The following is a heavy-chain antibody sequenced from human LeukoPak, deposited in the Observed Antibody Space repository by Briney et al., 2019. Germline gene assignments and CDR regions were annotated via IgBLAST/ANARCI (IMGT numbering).Heavy chain of an antibody. CDR1: GGSISSYY. V-gene: IGHV4-59*05. D-gene: IGHD3-3*01. J-gene: IGHJ5*02. Sequence: SETLSLTCTVSGGSISSYYWSWIRQPPGKGLEWIGSIYYSGSTYYNPSLKSRVTISVDTSKNQFSLKLSSVAAADTAVYYCARVGYDFWSGYQPPNWFDPWGQGTLVTVSS. CDR3: ARVGYDFWSGYQPPNWFDP. CDR2: IYYSGST.